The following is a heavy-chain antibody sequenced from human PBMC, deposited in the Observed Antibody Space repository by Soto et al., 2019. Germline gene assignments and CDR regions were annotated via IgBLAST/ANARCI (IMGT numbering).Heavy chain of an antibody. J-gene: IGHJ5*02. CDR1: GGSISSSNW. V-gene: IGHV4-4*02. CDR3: ARAAAFRKYSSSSGGYNWFDP. Sequence: PSETLSLTCAVSGGSISSSNWCSWVRQPPGKGLEWIGEIYHSGSTNYNPSLKGRVTISVDKSKNQFSLKLSSVTAADTAVYYCARAAAFRKYSSSSGGYNWFDPWGQGTLVTVSS. D-gene: IGHD6-6*01. CDR2: IYHSGST.